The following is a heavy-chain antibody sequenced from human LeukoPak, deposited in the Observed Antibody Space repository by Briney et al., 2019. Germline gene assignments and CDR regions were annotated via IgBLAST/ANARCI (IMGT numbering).Heavy chain of an antibody. V-gene: IGHV3-21*01. CDR3: ARRRIQLWLFGDAFDI. D-gene: IGHD5-18*01. CDR2: ISSSSSYI. J-gene: IGHJ3*02. CDR1: GFTFSSYS. Sequence: GGSLRLSCAASGFTFSSYSMNWVRQAPGKGLEWVSSISSSSSYIYYADSVKGRFTISRDNAKNSLYLQMNSLRAEDTAVYYCARRRIQLWLFGDAFDIWGQGTMVTVSS.